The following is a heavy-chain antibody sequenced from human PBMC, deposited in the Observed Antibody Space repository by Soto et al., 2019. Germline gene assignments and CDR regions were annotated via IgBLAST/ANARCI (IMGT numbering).Heavy chain of an antibody. J-gene: IGHJ6*02. Sequence: EVQLVESGGGLVQPGGSLRLSCAASGFTFSSYWMSWVRQAPGKGLEWVANINQDGSDKYYVDSVKGRFTISRDNAKNSLYLQMNSLRADDRAVYYCARDRWGDVWGQGTTVTVSS. V-gene: IGHV3-7*01. CDR2: INQDGSDK. D-gene: IGHD1-26*01. CDR1: GFTFSSYW. CDR3: ARDRWGDV.